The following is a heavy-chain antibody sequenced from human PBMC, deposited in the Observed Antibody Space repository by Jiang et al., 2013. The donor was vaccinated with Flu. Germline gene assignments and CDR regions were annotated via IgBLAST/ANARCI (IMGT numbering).Heavy chain of an antibody. V-gene: IGHV1-69*04. D-gene: IGHD3-16*02. CDR2: IIPILGIA. CDR3: ARETGGNYLFSGGYFDY. J-gene: IGHJ4*02. Sequence: SGAEVKKPGSSVKVSCKASGGTFSSYTISWVRQAPGQGLEWMGRIIPILGIANYAQKFQGRVTITADKSTSTAYMELSSLRSEDTAVYYCARETGGNYLFSGGYFDYWGQGTLVTVSS. CDR1: GGTFSSYT.